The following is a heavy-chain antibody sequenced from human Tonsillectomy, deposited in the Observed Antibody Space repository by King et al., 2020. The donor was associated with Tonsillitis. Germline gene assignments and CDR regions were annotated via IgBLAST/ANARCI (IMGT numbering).Heavy chain of an antibody. J-gene: IGHJ5*02. Sequence: PLQESGPGLVKPSQTLSLTCTVSGGSISSSYYWAWIRQPVGKGLEWIGRIYTSGGTDYNPSLRSRVTMSVDRSKNQFSLKLSSVTAADTAVYYCARGVITISGPWGQGTPVTVSS. CDR2: IYTSGGT. D-gene: IGHD3-3*01. CDR1: GGSISSSYY. V-gene: IGHV4-61*02. CDR3: ARGVITISGP.